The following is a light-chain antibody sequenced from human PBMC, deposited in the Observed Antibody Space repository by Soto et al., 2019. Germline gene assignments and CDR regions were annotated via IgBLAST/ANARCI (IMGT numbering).Light chain of an antibody. Sequence: SVLTQPPSASWTPGQRVTISCSGSSSNIGTYTVNWYQQLPGTAPKLLIYSNNQRPSGVPDRFSGSKSGTSASLAISGLQSEDESGYYCSTWDDSLNGLVFGTGTKVTVL. CDR1: SSNIGTYT. J-gene: IGLJ1*01. CDR2: SNN. V-gene: IGLV1-44*01. CDR3: STWDDSLNGLV.